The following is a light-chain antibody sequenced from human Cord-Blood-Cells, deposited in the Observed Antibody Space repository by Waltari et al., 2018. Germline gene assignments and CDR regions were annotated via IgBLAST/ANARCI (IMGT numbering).Light chain of an antibody. CDR2: DVS. CDR3: SSYTSSSTWV. CDR1: SSDVGGYNY. Sequence: QSALTQPDSVSGSPGQSITISCTGTSSDVGGYNYVSWYQQQPGKAPKLMIYDVSNRPSGVSNRFAGAKSGNTASLTISGLQAEDEADYYCSSYTSSSTWVFGGGTKLTVL. V-gene: IGLV2-14*03. J-gene: IGLJ3*02.